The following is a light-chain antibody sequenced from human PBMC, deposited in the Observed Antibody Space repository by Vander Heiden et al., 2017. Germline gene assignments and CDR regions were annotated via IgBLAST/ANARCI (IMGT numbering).Light chain of an antibody. J-gene: IGLJ3*02. V-gene: IGLV7-43*01. CDR1: TGTVISGNH. Sequence: QTVVTQEPSLTVSPGGTVTLTCGSSTGTVISGNHPNWFQQKPGQVPRTLIYSTSIKHSWTPARFSGALLGGQAALTLSGVQPEDEADDYCLLNYGGGGVFGGGTKLTV. CDR3: LLNYGGGGV. CDR2: STS.